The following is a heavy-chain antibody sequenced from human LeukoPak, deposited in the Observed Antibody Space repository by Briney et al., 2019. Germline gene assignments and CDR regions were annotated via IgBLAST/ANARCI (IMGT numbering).Heavy chain of an antibody. CDR3: ARDRYYYDSSSYRFDY. CDR1: GGSISSYY. J-gene: IGHJ4*02. Sequence: SETLSLTCTVSGGSISSYYWSWIRQPPGKGLEWIGYVYYSGSTNYNPSLKSRVTMSVDTSKNQFSLKLSSVTAADTAVYYCARDRYYYDSSSYRFDYWGRGTLVTVSS. D-gene: IGHD3-22*01. CDR2: VYYSGST. V-gene: IGHV4-59*12.